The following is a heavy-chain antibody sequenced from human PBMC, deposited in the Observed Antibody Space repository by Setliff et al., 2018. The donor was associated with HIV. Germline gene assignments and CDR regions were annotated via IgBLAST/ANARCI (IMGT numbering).Heavy chain of an antibody. CDR3: ARDAVVAGTGGRYAFDI. V-gene: IGHV3-23*01. Sequence: GSLRLSCEVSGFAFDSYAMHWVRQPPGKGLEWISGISGSGGSTYYADSVKGRFTISRDNSKNTLYLQMNSLRAEDTAVYYCARDAVVAGTGGRYAFDIWGQGTMVTVSS. CDR1: GFAFDSYA. D-gene: IGHD6-19*01. CDR2: ISGSGGST. J-gene: IGHJ3*02.